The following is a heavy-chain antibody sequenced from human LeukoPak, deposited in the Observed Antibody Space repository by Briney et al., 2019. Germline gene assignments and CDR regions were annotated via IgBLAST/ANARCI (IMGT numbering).Heavy chain of an antibody. V-gene: IGHV1-2*02. CDR2: INPNSGDT. Sequence: ASVEVSCKASGYTFTGYYMHWVRQAPGQGLEWMGWINPNSGDTNYAQKFQGRVTMTRDTSIRTAYLELSGLRSDDTAVYYCAKNAYEYYFDYWGQGTLVTVSS. D-gene: IGHD5-12*01. CDR3: AKNAYEYYFDY. CDR1: GYTFTGYY. J-gene: IGHJ4*02.